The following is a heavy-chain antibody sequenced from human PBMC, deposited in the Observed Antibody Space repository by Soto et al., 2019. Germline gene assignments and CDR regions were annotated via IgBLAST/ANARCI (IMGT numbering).Heavy chain of an antibody. CDR1: GGSFSGYY. CDR3: ARHYLPYGDSPCAFDL. J-gene: IGHJ4*02. D-gene: IGHD4-17*01. CDR2: IYYGGST. Sequence: SETLSLTCAVYGGSFSGYYWSWIRQPPGKGLEWIGYIYYGGSTNYNPSLKSRVTISVDTSKNQFSLKLSSVTAADTAVYYCARHYLPYGDSPCAFDLWGQGPLVTVSS. V-gene: IGHV4-59*08.